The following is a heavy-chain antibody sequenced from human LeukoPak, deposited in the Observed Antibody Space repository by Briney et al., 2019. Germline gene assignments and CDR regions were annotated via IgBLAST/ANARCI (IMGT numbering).Heavy chain of an antibody. J-gene: IGHJ3*02. CDR3: ARLRRGVVTLDDAFDI. CDR2: IYTSGST. CDR1: GGSISSGDSY. D-gene: IGHD3-3*01. Sequence: PSEILSLTCSVTGGSISSGDSYWTWIRQPPGKGLEWIGRIYTSGSTNYNPSLKSRVTMSVDTSKNQFSLKLSSVTAADTAVYYCARLRRGVVTLDDAFDIWGQGTMVTVSS. V-gene: IGHV4-61*02.